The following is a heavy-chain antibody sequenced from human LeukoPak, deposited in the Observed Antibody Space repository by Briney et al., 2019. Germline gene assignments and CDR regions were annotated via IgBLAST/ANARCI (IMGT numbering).Heavy chain of an antibody. CDR2: ISSDGSKN. J-gene: IGHJ4*02. V-gene: IGHV3-30*03. D-gene: IGHD3-22*01. CDR1: GFTFTNYA. Sequence: GGSLRLSCAASGFTFTNYAMHWVRQTPGKGLEWVALISSDGSKNIYADPVKGRFTVSRDNSKNTLYLQMNSLRAEDTAVYYCARGYYDSSGYFWAYFPLDYFDYWGQGTLVTVSS. CDR3: ARGYYDSSGYFWAYFPLDYFDY.